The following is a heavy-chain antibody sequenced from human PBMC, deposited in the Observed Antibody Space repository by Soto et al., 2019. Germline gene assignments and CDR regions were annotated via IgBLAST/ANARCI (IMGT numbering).Heavy chain of an antibody. J-gene: IGHJ6*02. V-gene: IGHV3-23*01. CDR2: ISGSGGST. CDR3: AKEHCSGYYLTFDGIAV. Sequence: PGGSLRLCCAASGFTFSSYAMTWVRQAPGKGLEWVSGISGSGGSTYYADSVKGRFTISRDNSKNTLYLQMNSLRAEDTAVYYCAKEHCSGYYLTFDGIAVWGQGTPVTVSS. D-gene: IGHD3-22*01. CDR1: GFTFSSYA.